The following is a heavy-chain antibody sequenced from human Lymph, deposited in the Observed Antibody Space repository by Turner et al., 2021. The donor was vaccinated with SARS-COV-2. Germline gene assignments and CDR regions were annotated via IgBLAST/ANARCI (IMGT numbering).Heavy chain of an antibody. V-gene: IGHV3-30*18. Sequence: QVPLVESGGGVVQPGRSLRLSCAASGFTFSSYGMHWVRQGPGKGLEWVAVISYDGSNKYYADSVKGRFTISRDNSKNTLYLQMNSLRPEDTAVYYCAKGGFYDILTGYSNFDYWGQGTLVTVSS. J-gene: IGHJ4*02. D-gene: IGHD3-9*01. CDR1: GFTFSSYG. CDR2: ISYDGSNK. CDR3: AKGGFYDILTGYSNFDY.